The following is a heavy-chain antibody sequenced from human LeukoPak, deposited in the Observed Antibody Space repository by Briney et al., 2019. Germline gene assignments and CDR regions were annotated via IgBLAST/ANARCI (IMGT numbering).Heavy chain of an antibody. CDR1: GFTFSSYG. CDR2: IWYDGSNK. D-gene: IGHD3-22*01. J-gene: IGHJ4*02. CDR3: AKGGDSSGFLGY. V-gene: IGHV3-33*06. Sequence: GGSLRLSCAAPGFTFSSYGMHWVRQAPGKGLEWVAVIWYDGSNKYYADSVKGRFTISRDNSKNTLYLQMNSLRAEDTAVYYCAKGGDSSGFLGYWGQGTLVTVSS.